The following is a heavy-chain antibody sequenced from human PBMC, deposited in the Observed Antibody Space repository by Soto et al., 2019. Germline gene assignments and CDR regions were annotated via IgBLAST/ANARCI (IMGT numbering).Heavy chain of an antibody. Sequence: EVHLLESGGDLVQPGGSLRLSCTASGLTFSTYAMSWFRQAPGKGLEWVSAIGVGGTGGLTYYADSVKGRFTISRDKSKTTVYLQMNSLTADDTAVYYCAKSPGGLDGYNSDYYGMDVWGQGTTVTVSS. CDR1: GLTFSTYA. CDR3: AKSPGGLDGYNSDYYGMDV. CDR2: IGVGGTGGLT. V-gene: IGHV3-23*01. D-gene: IGHD5-12*01. J-gene: IGHJ6*02.